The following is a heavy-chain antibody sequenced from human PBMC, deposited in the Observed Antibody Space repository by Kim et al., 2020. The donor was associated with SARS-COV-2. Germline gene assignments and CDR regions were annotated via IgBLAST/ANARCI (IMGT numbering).Heavy chain of an antibody. CDR2: IIPIFDAT. CDR3: ASGGYSGYDFMGIYTYNGMDV. CDR1: GGTFNSHS. J-gene: IGHJ6*02. V-gene: IGHV1-69*13. Sequence: SVKVSCKASGGTFNSHSISWVRQAPGQGLEWMGGIIPIFDATNYAQIFQGRLTISADDSTSTAHMQLSGLTVEDTAIYYCASGGYSGYDFMGIYTYNGMDVWAKGPRLPSP. D-gene: IGHD5-12*01.